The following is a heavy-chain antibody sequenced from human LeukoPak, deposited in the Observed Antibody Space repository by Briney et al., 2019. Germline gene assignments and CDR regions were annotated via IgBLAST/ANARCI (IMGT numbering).Heavy chain of an antibody. Sequence: SETLSLTCAVYGGSFSGYYWSWIRQPPGKGLEWIGEINHSGSTNYNPSLKSRVTISVDTSKNQFSLKLSSVTAADTAVYYCATQIVVVPAATSITIFGGDDYFDYWGQGTLVTVSS. J-gene: IGHJ4*02. CDR2: INHSGST. CDR1: GGSFSGYY. V-gene: IGHV4-34*01. D-gene: IGHD2-2*01. CDR3: ATQIVVVPAATSITIFGGDDYFDY.